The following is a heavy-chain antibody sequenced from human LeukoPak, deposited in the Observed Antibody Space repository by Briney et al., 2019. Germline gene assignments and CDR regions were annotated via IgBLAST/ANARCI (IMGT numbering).Heavy chain of an antibody. CDR3: AKARFAPGRGYSSTSCCYFDY. J-gene: IGHJ4*02. CDR1: GFTFSSYS. D-gene: IGHD2-2*01. V-gene: IGHV3-23*01. Sequence: GGSLRLPCAASGFTFSSYSMNWVRQAPGKGLEWVSAISGSGGSTYYADSVKGRFTISRDNSKNTLYLQMNSLRAEDTAVYYCAKARFAPGRGYSSTSCCYFDYWGQGTLVTVSS. CDR2: ISGSGGST.